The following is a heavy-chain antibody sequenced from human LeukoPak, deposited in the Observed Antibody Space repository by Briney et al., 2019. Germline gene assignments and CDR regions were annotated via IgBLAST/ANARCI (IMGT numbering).Heavy chain of an antibody. D-gene: IGHD6-13*01. CDR2: IWYDGSNK. J-gene: IGHJ4*02. CDR3: ARDRSFGYSLGYYFDY. CDR1: GFTFSSYG. Sequence: GGSLRLSCAASGFTFSSYGMHWVRQAPGKGLEWVAVIWYDGSNKYYADSVKGRFTISRDNSKNTLYLQMNSLRAEDTAVYYCARDRSFGYSLGYYFDYWGQGTLVTVSS. V-gene: IGHV3-33*01.